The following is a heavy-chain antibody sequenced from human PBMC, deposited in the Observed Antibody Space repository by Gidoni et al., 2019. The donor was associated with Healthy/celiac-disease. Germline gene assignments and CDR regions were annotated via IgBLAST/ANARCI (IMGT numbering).Heavy chain of an antibody. Sequence: QVQLQQWGAGLLKPSETLSLTCAVYGGSFSGYYWSWIRQPPGKGLEWIGEINHSGSTNYNPSLKSRVTISVDTSKNQFSLKLSSVTAADTAVYYCARAPSNDFWSGYYTSYYYYGMDVWGQGTTVTVSS. CDR1: GGSFSGYY. D-gene: IGHD3-3*01. CDR2: INHSGST. V-gene: IGHV4-34*01. J-gene: IGHJ6*02. CDR3: ARAPSNDFWSGYYTSYYYYGMDV.